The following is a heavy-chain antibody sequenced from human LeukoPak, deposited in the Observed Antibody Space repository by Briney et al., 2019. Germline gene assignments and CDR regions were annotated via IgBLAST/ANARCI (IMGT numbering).Heavy chain of an antibody. J-gene: IGHJ4*02. D-gene: IGHD3-10*01. CDR3: ARALVWFGENYFDY. V-gene: IGHV3-48*03. CDR2: ISSSGSTI. CDR1: GFTFSSYE. Sequence: GGSLRLSCAASGFTFSSYEMNWVRQAPGKGLEWVSYISSSGSTIYYADSVKGRFTISRDNAKNSLYLQMNSLRAEDTAVYYCARALVWFGENYFDYWGQGTLVTVSS.